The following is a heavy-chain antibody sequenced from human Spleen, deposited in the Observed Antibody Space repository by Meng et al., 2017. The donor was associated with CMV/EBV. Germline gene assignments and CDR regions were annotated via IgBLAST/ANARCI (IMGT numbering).Heavy chain of an antibody. CDR1: GFTFSSYA. J-gene: IGHJ5*01. CDR2: ISDSGGRT. Sequence: GGSLRLSCAASGFTFSSYAMNWVRQAPGKGLEWVSGISDSGGRTYYADSVKGRFSISRDNSKNTLYLQMNSLRAEDTAIYYCAKGPQAIQINWFDSWGQGTLVTVSS. V-gene: IGHV3-23*01. CDR3: AKGPQAIQINWFDS.